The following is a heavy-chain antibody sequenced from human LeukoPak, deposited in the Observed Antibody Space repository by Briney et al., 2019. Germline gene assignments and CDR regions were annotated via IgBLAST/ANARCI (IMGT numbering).Heavy chain of an antibody. CDR2: IYYSGST. J-gene: IGHJ4*02. CDR1: GGSISSSSYY. CDR3: ARTRGSRQGGPGLGYYFDY. Sequence: SETLSLTCTVSGGSISSSSYYWGWIRQPPGKGLEWIGSIYYSGSTYYSPSLKSRVTISVDTSKNQFSLKLSSVTAADTAVYYCARTRGSRQGGPGLGYYFDYWGQGTLVTVSS. D-gene: IGHD6-19*01. V-gene: IGHV4-39*01.